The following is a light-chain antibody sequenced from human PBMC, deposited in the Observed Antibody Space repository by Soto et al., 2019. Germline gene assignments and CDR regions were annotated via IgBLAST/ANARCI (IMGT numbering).Light chain of an antibody. Sequence: EIVLTQSPATLSLSPGERATLSCRASQSVSSYLAWYQQKPGQAPRLLIYDASNRATGIPARFSGSGSETDFTRTIRSLEPEDFAVYYCQQRSTITIGQGTRLEIK. CDR3: QQRSTIT. V-gene: IGKV3-11*01. CDR2: DAS. CDR1: QSVSSY. J-gene: IGKJ5*01.